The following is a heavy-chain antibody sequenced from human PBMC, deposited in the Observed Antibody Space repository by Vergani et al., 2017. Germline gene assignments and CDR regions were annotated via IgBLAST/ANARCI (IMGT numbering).Heavy chain of an antibody. J-gene: IGHJ4*02. V-gene: IGHV4-59*01. CDR1: GGSISSYY. Sequence: QVQLQESGPGLVKPSETLSLTCTVSGGSISSYYWSWIRQPPGKGLEWIGYIYYSGSTNYNPSLKSRVTISVDTSKNQFSLKLSSVTAADTAVYYCARGNWNKKGVDYWGQGTLVTVSS. CDR3: ARGNWNKKGVDY. CDR2: IYYSGST. D-gene: IGHD1/OR15-1a*01.